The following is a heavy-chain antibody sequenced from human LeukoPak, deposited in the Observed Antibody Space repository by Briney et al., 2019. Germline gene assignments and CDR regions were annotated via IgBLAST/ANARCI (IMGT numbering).Heavy chain of an antibody. V-gene: IGHV4-39*07. CDR2: IYYSGST. CDR1: GGSISSSSYY. D-gene: IGHD4-17*01. J-gene: IGHJ4*02. CDR3: ARLLDYGARNFDF. Sequence: PSETLSLTCTVSGGSISSSSYYWGWLRQPPGKGLEWIGSIYYSGSTYYNPSLQSRFIISVNTSKNQFSLRLRSVTAADTAVYYCARLLDYGARNFDFWGRGTLVTVSS.